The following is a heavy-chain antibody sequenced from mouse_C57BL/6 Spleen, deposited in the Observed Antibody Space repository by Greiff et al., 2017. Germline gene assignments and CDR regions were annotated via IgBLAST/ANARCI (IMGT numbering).Heavy chain of an antibody. V-gene: IGHV1-64*01. CDR1: GYTFTSYW. D-gene: IGHD1-1*01. Sequence: QVQLQQPGAELVKPGASVKLSCKASGYTFTSYWMHWVKQRPGQGLEWIGMIHPNSGSTNYNEKFKSKATLTVDKSSSTAYMQLSSLTSEDSAVYYCAREVTTVVMDYWGQGTSVTVSS. J-gene: IGHJ4*01. CDR2: IHPNSGST. CDR3: AREVTTVVMDY.